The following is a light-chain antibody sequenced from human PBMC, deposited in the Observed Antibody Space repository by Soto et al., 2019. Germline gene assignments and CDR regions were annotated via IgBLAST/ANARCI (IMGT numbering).Light chain of an antibody. CDR1: QSVNNNY. V-gene: IGKV3-20*01. CDR2: GAS. Sequence: EIVLTPSPGTLSLSPGERATLSCRASQSVNNNYLAWYQQRPGQAPRLLIYGASSRATGSPDRFSGSGSGTDFTLTISRLEPEDFAVYYCQQYGSSPLTFGRGTRWIS. J-gene: IGKJ1*01. CDR3: QQYGSSPLT.